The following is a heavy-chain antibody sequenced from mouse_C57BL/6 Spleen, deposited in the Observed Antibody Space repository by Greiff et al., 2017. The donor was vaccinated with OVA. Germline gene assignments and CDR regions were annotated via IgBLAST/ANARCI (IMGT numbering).Heavy chain of an antibody. V-gene: IGHV5-4*03. D-gene: IGHD2-1*01. J-gene: IGHJ4*01. CDR1: GFTFSSYA. Sequence: EVKLMESGGGLVKPGGSLKLSCAASGFTFSSYAMSWVRQTPEKRLEWVATISDGGSYTYYPDNVKGRFTISRDNAKNNLYLQMSHLKSEDTAMYYCAKERDGNYEAMDYWGQGTSVTVSS. CDR2: ISDGGSYT. CDR3: AKERDGNYEAMDY.